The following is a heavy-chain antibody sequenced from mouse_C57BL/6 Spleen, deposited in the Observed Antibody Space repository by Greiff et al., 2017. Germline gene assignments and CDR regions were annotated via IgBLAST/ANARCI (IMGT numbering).Heavy chain of an antibody. Sequence: VQLQQPGPELVKPGASVKISCKASGYSFTDYNMNWVKQSNGKSLEWIGVINPNYGTTSYNQKFKGKATLTVDQSSSTAYMQLNSLTSEDSAVYYCARAYYYGKDYAMDYWGQGTSVTVSS. V-gene: IGHV1-39*01. CDR2: INPNYGTT. D-gene: IGHD1-1*01. J-gene: IGHJ4*01. CDR3: ARAYYYGKDYAMDY. CDR1: GYSFTDYN.